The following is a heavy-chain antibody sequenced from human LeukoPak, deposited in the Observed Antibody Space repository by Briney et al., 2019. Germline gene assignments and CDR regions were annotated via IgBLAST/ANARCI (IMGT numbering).Heavy chain of an antibody. CDR3: ARGKWELLRYLDY. V-gene: IGHV4-34*01. J-gene: IGHJ4*02. Sequence: SETLSLTCAVYGVSFSGYYWSWIRQPPGKGLEWIGEINHSGSTNYNPSLKSRVTISVDTSKNQFSLKLSSVTAADTAVYYCARGKWELLRYLDYWGQGTLVTVSS. CDR2: INHSGST. D-gene: IGHD1-26*01. CDR1: GVSFSGYY.